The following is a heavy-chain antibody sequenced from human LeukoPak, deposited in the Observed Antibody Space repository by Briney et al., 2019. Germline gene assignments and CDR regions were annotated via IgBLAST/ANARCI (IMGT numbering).Heavy chain of an antibody. D-gene: IGHD1-1*01. Sequence: GGSLRLSCAASGFTVSSNYMSWVRQAPGKGLEWVSVNSGGYTYYADSVKGRFTISRDNSKNTLYLQMNSLRAEDTAVYYCAKTGNPATGDYWGQGTLVTVSS. CDR2: NSGGYT. CDR3: AKTGNPATGDY. J-gene: IGHJ4*02. V-gene: IGHV3-53*01. CDR1: GFTVSSNY.